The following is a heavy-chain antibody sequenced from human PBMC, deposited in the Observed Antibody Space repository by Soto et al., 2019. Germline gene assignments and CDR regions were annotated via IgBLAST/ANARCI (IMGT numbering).Heavy chain of an antibody. CDR2: IYYSGST. V-gene: IGHV4-39*01. CDR1: GGSISSSSYY. J-gene: IGHJ4*02. Sequence: QLQLQESGPGLVKPSETLSLTCTVSGGSISSSSYYWGWIRQPPGKGLEWIGSIYYSGSTYYNPSLKSRVTISVDTSKNQFSLKLSSVTAADTAVYYCARGGSGDYGNDYWGQGTLVTVSS. CDR3: ARGGSGDYGNDY. D-gene: IGHD4-17*01.